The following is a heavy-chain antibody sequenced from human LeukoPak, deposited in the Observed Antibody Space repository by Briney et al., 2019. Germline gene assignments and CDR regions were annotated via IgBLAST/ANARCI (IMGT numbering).Heavy chain of an antibody. V-gene: IGHV3-9*01. CDR1: GFTFDDYA. D-gene: IGHD1-1*01. CDR3: AKGTDGSFDL. CDR2: IHWNSDIV. Sequence: GWSLRLSCAASGFTFDDYAMHWVRQAPGKGLEWVSGIHWNSDIVGYADSVKGRFTISRDNAKNSLYLQMNSLRAEDTALYYCAKGTDGSFDLWGQGTLVTVSS. J-gene: IGHJ4*02.